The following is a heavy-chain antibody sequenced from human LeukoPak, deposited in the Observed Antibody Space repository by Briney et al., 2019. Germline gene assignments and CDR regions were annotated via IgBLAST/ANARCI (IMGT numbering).Heavy chain of an antibody. CDR2: IYYSGST. V-gene: IGHV4-61*01. CDR1: GGSIISDTYY. CDR3: ARRSIHYYFDY. Sequence: SETLSLTCTVSGGSIISDTYYWSWIRQPPGKGLEWIGYIYYSGSTNYNPSLKSRVTISVDTSKNQFSLKLSSVTAADTAVYYCARRSIHYYFDYWGQGTLVTVSS. J-gene: IGHJ4*02. D-gene: IGHD6-13*01.